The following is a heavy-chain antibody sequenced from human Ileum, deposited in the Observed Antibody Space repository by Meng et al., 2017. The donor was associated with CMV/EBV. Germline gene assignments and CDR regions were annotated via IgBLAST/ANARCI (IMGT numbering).Heavy chain of an antibody. CDR3: TTFTPAAHCSPTACLFDN. J-gene: IGHJ4*02. V-gene: IGHV3-15*01. Sequence: FNNAGMTWVRQAPGKGLEWVVRILSKSDGETTEYATPVEGRFTVSRDDSANTVFLQMNNLKSVDTAMYYCTTFTPAAHCSPTACLFDNWGLGTLVTVSS. CDR1: FNNAG. CDR2: ILSKSDGETT. D-gene: IGHD2-2*01.